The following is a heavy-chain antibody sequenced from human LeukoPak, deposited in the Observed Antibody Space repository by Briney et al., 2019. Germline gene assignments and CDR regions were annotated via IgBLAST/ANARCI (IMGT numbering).Heavy chain of an antibody. Sequence: SGPALVKPTQTLTLTCTFSGFSLSTSEMCVSWIRQTPGKALEWLSRIEWDDDKYYSTSLKTRLTISKDTSKNQVVLTMTNMDPVDTATYYCARTPYYGSGSYSYYYYGLDVWGQGNTVTVSS. V-gene: IGHV2-70*11. D-gene: IGHD3-10*01. CDR3: ARTPYYGSGSYSYYYYGLDV. CDR2: IEWDDDK. J-gene: IGHJ6*02. CDR1: GFSLSTSEMC.